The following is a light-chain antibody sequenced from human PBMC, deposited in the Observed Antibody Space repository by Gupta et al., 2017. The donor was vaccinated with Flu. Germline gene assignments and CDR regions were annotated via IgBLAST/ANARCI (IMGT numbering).Light chain of an antibody. J-gene: IGLJ1*01. CDR3: CSYAGSYTYV. Sequence: QSALTQPRSVSGSPGQSVTISCTGTSSDVGVYNYVSWYQHHPGKAPKVLLYDVTKRPSGVPDRFSGSKSGNTASLTISGLQAEDEADYYCCSYAGSYTYVFGTGTKVTVL. CDR2: DVT. V-gene: IGLV2-11*01. CDR1: SSDVGVYNY.